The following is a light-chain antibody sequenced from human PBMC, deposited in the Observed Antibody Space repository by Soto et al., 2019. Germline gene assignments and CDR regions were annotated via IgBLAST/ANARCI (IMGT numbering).Light chain of an antibody. Sequence: EIVLTQYPGTLSLSPGERATLSCRASQSVSSSSLAWYQQRPGQAPRLVVYGTSSRANGIPDRFSGSGSWTDLTLTISRLEPEDFAVYFCQRYGSSPLITFGQGTRLEIK. CDR3: QRYGSSPLIT. V-gene: IGKV3-20*01. CDR1: QSVSSSS. CDR2: GTS. J-gene: IGKJ5*01.